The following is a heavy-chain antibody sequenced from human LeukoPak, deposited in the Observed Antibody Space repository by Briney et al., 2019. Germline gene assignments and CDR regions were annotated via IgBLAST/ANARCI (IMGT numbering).Heavy chain of an antibody. V-gene: IGHV3-9*01. J-gene: IGHJ4*02. CDR3: AKDIGPYYDSSGYPDY. CDR2: ISWNSGSI. CDR1: GFTFDDYA. Sequence: PGRSLRLSCAASGFTFDDYAMHWVRQAPGKGLEWVSGISWNSGSIGYADSVKGRFTISRDNAKNSLYLQMNSLRAEDTALYYCAKDIGPYYDSSGYPDYWGQGTLVTVSS. D-gene: IGHD3-22*01.